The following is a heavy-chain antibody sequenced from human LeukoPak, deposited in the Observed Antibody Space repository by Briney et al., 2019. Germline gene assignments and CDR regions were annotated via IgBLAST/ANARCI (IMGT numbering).Heavy chain of an antibody. CDR2: ISWNSGSI. J-gene: IGHJ4*02. CDR1: GFTFDDYA. V-gene: IGHV3-9*01. Sequence: GGSLRLSCAASGFTFDDYAMHWVRQAPGKGLEWVSGISWNSGSIGYADSVKGRFTTSRDNAKNSLYLQMNSLRAEDTALYYCAKDFRAYSSSWPVDYWGQGTLVTVSS. CDR3: AKDFRAYSSSWPVDY. D-gene: IGHD6-13*01.